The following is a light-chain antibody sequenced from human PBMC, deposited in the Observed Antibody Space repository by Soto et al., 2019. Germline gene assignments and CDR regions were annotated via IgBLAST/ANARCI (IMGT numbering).Light chain of an antibody. V-gene: IGKV2-28*01. Sequence: DIVITQSPLSLPVTPGEPASISCRSSQSLLHSNGYNYLDCYLQKPGQSPQLLISLGSNRSSGVPDRFSGSGSGTDFTLKISRVEAEDVGVYYCMQALQTPPWTFGQGTKVDIK. CDR2: LGS. J-gene: IGKJ1*01. CDR3: MQALQTPPWT. CDR1: QSLLHSNGYNY.